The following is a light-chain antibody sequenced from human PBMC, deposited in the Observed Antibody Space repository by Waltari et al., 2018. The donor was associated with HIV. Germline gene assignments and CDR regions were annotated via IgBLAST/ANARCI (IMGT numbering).Light chain of an antibody. V-gene: IGKV3D-15*01. CDR2: GAS. CDR3: QQYKKWPLT. J-gene: IGKJ5*01. Sequence: EIEMMQSPATLCVPPGERATLPCRPSQDVSSNLAWYQQKVGQAPRLLMFGASTGVTGIPTRFSGSGSGTEFTLTISSLQSEDFAVYYCQQYKKWPLTFGQGTRLEIK. CDR1: QDVSSN.